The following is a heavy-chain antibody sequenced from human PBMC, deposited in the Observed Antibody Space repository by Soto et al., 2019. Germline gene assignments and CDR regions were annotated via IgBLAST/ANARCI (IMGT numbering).Heavy chain of an antibody. CDR1: GGTFSSYA. CDR3: ARDHPGIAAPGAAFDI. V-gene: IGHV1-69*13. Sequence: ASVKVSCKASGGTFSSYAISWVRQAPGQGLEWMGGIIPIFGTANYAQKFQGRVTITADESTSTAYMELSSLRSEDTAVYYCARDHPGIAAPGAAFDIWGQGTMVTVSS. CDR2: IIPIFGTA. D-gene: IGHD6-13*01. J-gene: IGHJ3*02.